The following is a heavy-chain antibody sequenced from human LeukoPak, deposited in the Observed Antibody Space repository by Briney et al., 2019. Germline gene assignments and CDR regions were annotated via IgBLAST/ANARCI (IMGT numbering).Heavy chain of an antibody. J-gene: IGHJ4*02. Sequence: GGSLRLSCEASGFNLRNYWMHWVRQAPGQRPVWVSRINSDGGSTTYADSVKGRFTISRNNAKNTLYLQMNSLRAEDTAVYYCARGTVNYCSGGSCYLYYFDYWGQGTLVTVSS. V-gene: IGHV3-74*03. CDR1: GFNLRNYW. CDR3: ARGTVNYCSGGSCYLYYFDY. D-gene: IGHD2-15*01. CDR2: INSDGGST.